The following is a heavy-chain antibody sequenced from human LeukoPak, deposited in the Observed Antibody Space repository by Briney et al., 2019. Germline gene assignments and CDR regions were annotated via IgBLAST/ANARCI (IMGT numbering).Heavy chain of an antibody. V-gene: IGHV4-34*01. CDR3: AKDRPRQQWLVRGFDY. CDR2: INHSGST. J-gene: IGHJ4*02. D-gene: IGHD6-19*01. CDR1: GGSFSGYY. Sequence: PSETLSLTCSVYGGSFSGYYWSWIRQPPGKGLEWIGEINHSGSTNNHPSLKSRVTISIDTSKNQFSLKLNSVTDADTAVYYCAKDRPRQQWLVRGFDYWGQGTLVTVSS.